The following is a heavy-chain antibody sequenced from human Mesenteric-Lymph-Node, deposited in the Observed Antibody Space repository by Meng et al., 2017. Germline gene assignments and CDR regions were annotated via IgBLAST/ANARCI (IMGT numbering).Heavy chain of an antibody. Sequence: SETLSLTCAVYGGSFSGYYWSWIRQPPGKGLEWIGEINHSGSTNYNPSLKSRVTISVDTSKNQFSLTLNSVTAADTAVYYCASSAPGSRLRLQTWGQGTLVTVSS. CDR2: INHSGST. CDR1: GGSFSGYY. J-gene: IGHJ4*02. V-gene: IGHV4-34*01. D-gene: IGHD6-13*01. CDR3: ASSAPGSRLRLQT.